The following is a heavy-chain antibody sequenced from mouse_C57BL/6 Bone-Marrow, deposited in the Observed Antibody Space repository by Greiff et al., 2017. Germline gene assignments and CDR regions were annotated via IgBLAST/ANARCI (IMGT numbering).Heavy chain of an antibody. Sequence: VQLQQSGPELVKPGASVKISCKASGYTFTDYYMNWVKQSHGKSLEWIGDINPNNGGTSYNQKFKGKATLTVDKSSSTAYMELRSLTSEDSAVYCCAREEDHGIRDWGQGTLVTVSA. CDR3: AREEDHGIRD. CDR1: GYTFTDYY. D-gene: IGHD1-1*01. V-gene: IGHV1-26*01. CDR2: INPNNGGT. J-gene: IGHJ3*01.